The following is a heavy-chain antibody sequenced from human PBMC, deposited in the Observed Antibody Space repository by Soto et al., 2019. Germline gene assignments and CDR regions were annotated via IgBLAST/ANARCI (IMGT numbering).Heavy chain of an antibody. V-gene: IGHV1-18*01. D-gene: IGHD6-19*01. CDR2: ISAYNGNT. CDR3: ARDGSGWYSDYYYGMDV. Sequence: QVQLVQSGAEVKKPGASVKVSCKASGYTFTSYGISWVRQAPGQGLEWMGWISAYNGNTNYAQKLQGRVTMTTDTSTNTAYMELRSLRSDDTAVYYCARDGSGWYSDYYYGMDVWGQGTTVTVSS. CDR1: GYTFTSYG. J-gene: IGHJ6*02.